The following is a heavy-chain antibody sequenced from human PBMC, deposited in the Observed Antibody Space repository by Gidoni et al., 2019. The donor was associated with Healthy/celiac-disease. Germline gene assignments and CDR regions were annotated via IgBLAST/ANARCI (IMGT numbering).Heavy chain of an antibody. CDR3: ARGGVMVYAWVADP. V-gene: IGHV1-3*01. D-gene: IGHD2-8*01. CDR1: GYTFTSYA. CDR2: INAGNGNT. Sequence: QVQLVQSGAEVKKPGASVKVSCKASGYTFTSYAMHWVRQAPGQRLEWMGWINAGNGNTKYSQKFQGRVTITRDTSASTAYMELSSLRSEDTAVYYCARGGVMVYAWVADPWGQGTLVTVSS. J-gene: IGHJ5*02.